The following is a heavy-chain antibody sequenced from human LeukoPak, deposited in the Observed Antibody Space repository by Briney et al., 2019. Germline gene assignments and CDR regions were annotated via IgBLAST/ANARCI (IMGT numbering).Heavy chain of an antibody. V-gene: IGHV3-23*01. J-gene: IGHJ3*02. CDR3: ARDHGVRGLISHDAFDI. D-gene: IGHD3-10*01. CDR2: ISGSGGST. CDR1: GFTFSSYA. Sequence: GGSLRLSCAASGFTFSSYAMSWVRQAPGKGLEWVSAISGSGGSTSYADSVKGRFTISRDNSKNTLYLQMNSLRAEDTAVYYCARDHGVRGLISHDAFDIWGQGTMVTVSS.